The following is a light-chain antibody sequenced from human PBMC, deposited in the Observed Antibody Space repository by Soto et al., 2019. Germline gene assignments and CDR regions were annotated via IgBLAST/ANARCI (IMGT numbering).Light chain of an antibody. Sequence: AIQLTQSPSSLSASVGDRVTITCRASQGISSALAWYQQKPGKAPKLLIYDASILESGVPSRFSGSGSGTDFTLTISSLQPEDFATYYCQQCNSYPQITFGQGTRLEIK. J-gene: IGKJ5*01. V-gene: IGKV1-13*02. CDR1: QGISSA. CDR3: QQCNSYPQIT. CDR2: DAS.